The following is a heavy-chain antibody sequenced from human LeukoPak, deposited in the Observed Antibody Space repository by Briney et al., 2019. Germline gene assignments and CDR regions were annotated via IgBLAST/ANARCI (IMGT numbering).Heavy chain of an antibody. J-gene: IGHJ6*02. CDR3: ARFNVYYDVLTGYYPPYYYYGMDV. CDR1: GGSFSGYY. CDR2: INHSGST. Sequence: SETLSLTCAVYGGSFSGYYWSWIRQPPGKGLEWIGEINHSGSTNYNPSLKSRVTISVDTSKNQFSLKLSSVTAADTAVYYCARFNVYYDVLTGYYPPYYYYGMDVWGQGTTVTVSS. V-gene: IGHV4-34*01. D-gene: IGHD3-9*01.